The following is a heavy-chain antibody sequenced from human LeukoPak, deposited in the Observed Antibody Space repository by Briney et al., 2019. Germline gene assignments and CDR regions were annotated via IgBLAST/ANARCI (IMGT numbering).Heavy chain of an antibody. CDR1: GYTFTSYG. V-gene: IGHV1-18*01. J-gene: IGHJ6*03. CDR3: ARQFQSYYYYYMDA. D-gene: IGHD5-24*01. Sequence: ALVKVSCKASGYTFTSYGISWVRQAPGQGLEWMGWISAYNGNTNYAQKLQGRITMTTDTSTSTAYMELRSLRSDDTAVYYCARQFQSYYYYYMDAWGKGTTVTVSS. CDR2: ISAYNGNT.